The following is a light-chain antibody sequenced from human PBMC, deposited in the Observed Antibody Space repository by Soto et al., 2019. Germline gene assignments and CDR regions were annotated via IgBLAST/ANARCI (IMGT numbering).Light chain of an antibody. CDR1: QRISSNH. J-gene: IGKJ1*01. CDR2: GAS. Sequence: EIVLTQSPGTLSVSPGERATLSCRASQRISSNHLAWYQQKPGQAPRLLIYGASSRATGIPDRFSGSGSGTAFTLTIIGLEPEDSSIYYFQQYVCLTFGQGTKVEIK. V-gene: IGKV3-20*01. CDR3: QQYVCLT.